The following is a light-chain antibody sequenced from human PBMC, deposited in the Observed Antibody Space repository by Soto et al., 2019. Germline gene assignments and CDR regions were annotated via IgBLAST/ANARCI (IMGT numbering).Light chain of an antibody. CDR2: WAS. CDR3: QQYYSTLIT. Sequence: DIALTQSPDSLTLSLGERATINCKSSQSVLYSSYNRSYLAWYQVKPGRHHKTLFSWASTRDPGVPDRFSGSGSGTDFTLTISSLQAEDVAVYYCQQYYSTLITFGQGTRLEIK. J-gene: IGKJ5*01. V-gene: IGKV4-1*01. CDR1: QSVLYSSYNRSY.